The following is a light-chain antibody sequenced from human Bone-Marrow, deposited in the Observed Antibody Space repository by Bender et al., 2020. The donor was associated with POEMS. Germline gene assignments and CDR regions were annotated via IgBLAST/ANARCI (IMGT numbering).Light chain of an antibody. CDR1: SGDVGGYNY. J-gene: IGLJ3*02. CDR3: QSYDNSLGGWV. CDR2: DVT. V-gene: IGLV2-14*03. Sequence: QSALSQPASVSGSPGQSVTISCTGTSGDVGGYNYVSWYQQHAGKGPKLIIYDVTNRPSGISNRFSGSKSGTSASLAITGLQAEDEGDYYCQSYDNSLGGWVFGGGTKLTVL.